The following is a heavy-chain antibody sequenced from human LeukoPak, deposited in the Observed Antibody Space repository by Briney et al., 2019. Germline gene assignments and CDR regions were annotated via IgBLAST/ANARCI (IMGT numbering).Heavy chain of an antibody. CDR3: AKDGVLRYFDWLPRFDY. D-gene: IGHD3-9*01. CDR1: GFTFSDYY. V-gene: IGHV3-11*04. CDR2: ISSSGSTR. J-gene: IGHJ4*02. Sequence: PGGSLRLSCAASGFTFSDYYMSWIRQAPGKGLEWVSKISSSGSTRYYADSVKGRFTISRDNSKNTLYLQMNSLRAEDTAVYYCAKDGVLRYFDWLPRFDYWGQGTLVTVSS.